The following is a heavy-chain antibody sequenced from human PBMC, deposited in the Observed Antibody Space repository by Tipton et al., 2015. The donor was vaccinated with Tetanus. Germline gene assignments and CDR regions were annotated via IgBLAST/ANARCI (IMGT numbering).Heavy chain of an antibody. V-gene: IGHV3-21*04. CDR2: ISDSTDYI. CDR1: RFTFSHYS. J-gene: IGHJ5*02. CDR3: ARGAFIPSRFNWFDP. D-gene: IGHD3-22*01. Sequence: SLRLSCAAFRFTFSHYSMTWVRQAPGKGLEWVSSISDSTDYIYYADSVKGRFSISRDNSIDTLFLLMTSLRVEDTAVYYCARGAFIPSRFNWFDPWGQGTLVTVSS.